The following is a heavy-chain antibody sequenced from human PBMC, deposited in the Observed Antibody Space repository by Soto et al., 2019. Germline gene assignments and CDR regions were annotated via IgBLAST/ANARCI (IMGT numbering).Heavy chain of an antibody. CDR1: GGTFSSYT. Sequence: QVQLVQSGAEVKKPGSSVKVSCKASGGTFSSYTISWVRQAPGQGLEWMGRIIPILGIANYAQKFQGRVTITADKSTSTAYRELSSLRSEDTAVYYCGSDYGDYTTPNYGMDVWGQGTTVTVSS. CDR2: IIPILGIA. V-gene: IGHV1-69*02. J-gene: IGHJ6*02. D-gene: IGHD4-17*01. CDR3: GSDYGDYTTPNYGMDV.